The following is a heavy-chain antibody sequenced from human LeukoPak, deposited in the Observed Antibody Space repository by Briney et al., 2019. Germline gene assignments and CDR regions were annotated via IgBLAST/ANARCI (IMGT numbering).Heavy chain of an antibody. D-gene: IGHD2-2*01. J-gene: IGHJ4*02. CDR3: ARGRPAAYYFDY. CDR2: IWYDGSNK. V-gene: IGHV3-33*01. Sequence: GGSLRLSCAASGFTFSSYGMHWVRQAPGKGLEWVAVIWYDGSNKYYADSVEGRFTISRDNSKNTLYLQMNSLRAEDTAVYYCARGRPAAYYFDYWGQGTLVTVSS. CDR1: GFTFSSYG.